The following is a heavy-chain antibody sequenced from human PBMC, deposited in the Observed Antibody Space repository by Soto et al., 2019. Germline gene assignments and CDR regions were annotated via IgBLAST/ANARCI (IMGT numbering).Heavy chain of an antibody. Sequence: GGSLRLSCVASGFTFSDFYMDWVRQAPGKGLEWVARVKHRPKNFGTEYAASVTGRFIISRDNAKNSVYLQMDSLRVEDTAVYYCAREGALKPFSSWGQGALVTVS. CDR1: GFTFSDFY. CDR2: VKHRPKNFGT. J-gene: IGHJ5*02. CDR3: AREGALKPFSS. V-gene: IGHV3-72*01.